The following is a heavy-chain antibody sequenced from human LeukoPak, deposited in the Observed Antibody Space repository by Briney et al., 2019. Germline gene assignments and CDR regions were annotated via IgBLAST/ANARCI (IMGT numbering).Heavy chain of an antibody. CDR1: GFTFSNAW. CDR2: IKSKTDGGTT. Sequence: GGPLRLSCAASGFTFSNAWMSWVRQAPGKGLEGVGRIKSKTDGGTTDYAAPVKGRFTISRDDPKNTLYLQMNSLKTEDTAVYYCTTGYCSRTSCYYFDYWGQGTLVTVSS. J-gene: IGHJ4*02. V-gene: IGHV3-15*01. CDR3: TTGYCSRTSCYYFDY. D-gene: IGHD2-2*01.